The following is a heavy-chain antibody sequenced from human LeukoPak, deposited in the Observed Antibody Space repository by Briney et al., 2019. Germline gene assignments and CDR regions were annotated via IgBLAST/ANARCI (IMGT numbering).Heavy chain of an antibody. CDR3: TTVQYYYYGMDV. V-gene: IGHV3-15*01. Sequence: GGSLRLSCAASGFTINSYWMNWVRQAPGKGLEWVGRIKSKTDGGTTEYAAPVKGRFIISRDGSKNTLYLQMNSLKTEDTAVYYCTTVQYYYYGMDVWGQGTTVTVSS. CDR2: IKSKTDGGTT. CDR1: GFTINSYW. J-gene: IGHJ6*02.